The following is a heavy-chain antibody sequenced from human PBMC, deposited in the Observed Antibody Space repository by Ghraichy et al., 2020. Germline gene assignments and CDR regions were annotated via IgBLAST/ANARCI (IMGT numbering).Heavy chain of an antibody. D-gene: IGHD6-19*01. CDR1: GFISSTYA. CDR3: AKCRMYGTGWFNCFDP. CDR2: ITRGDDT. J-gene: IGHJ5*02. Sequence: GESLNISCAASGFISSTYAMSWVRQAPGKGLEWISTITRGDDTYYPDSVKGRFILSRDSSKNTLYLQMSSLRAEDTATYYCAKCRMYGTGWFNCFDPWGQGTLVTVSS. V-gene: IGHV3-23*01.